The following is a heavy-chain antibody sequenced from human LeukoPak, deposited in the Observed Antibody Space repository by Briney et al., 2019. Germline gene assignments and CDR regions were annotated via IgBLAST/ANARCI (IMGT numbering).Heavy chain of an antibody. D-gene: IGHD3-9*01. Sequence: SQTLSLTCTVSGGSISSGCYYWSWIRQPAGKGLEWIGRIYTSGSTNYNPSLKSRVTISVDTSKNQFSLKLSSVTAADTAVYYCAREIPQFLVLRYFDWSPDPTGYYMDVWGKGTTVTVSS. CDR1: GGSISSGCYY. CDR3: AREIPQFLVLRYFDWSPDPTGYYMDV. CDR2: IYTSGST. J-gene: IGHJ6*03. V-gene: IGHV4-61*02.